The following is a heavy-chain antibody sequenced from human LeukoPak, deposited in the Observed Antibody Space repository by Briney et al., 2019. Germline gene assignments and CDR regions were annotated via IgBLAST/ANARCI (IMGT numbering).Heavy chain of an antibody. CDR3: ARYDSSGRSFDY. V-gene: IGHV3-21*01. Sequence: GGSLRLSCAASGFTFSSYSMNWVRQAPGKGLEWVSSISSSSSYIYYADSVKGRFTISRDNAKNPLYLQMNSLRAEDTAVYYCARYDSSGRSFDYWGQGTLVTVSS. CDR2: ISSSSSYI. J-gene: IGHJ4*02. D-gene: IGHD3-22*01. CDR1: GFTFSSYS.